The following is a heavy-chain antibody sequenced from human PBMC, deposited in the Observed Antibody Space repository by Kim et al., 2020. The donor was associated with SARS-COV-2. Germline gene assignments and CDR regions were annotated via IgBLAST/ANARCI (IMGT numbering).Heavy chain of an antibody. Sequence: SETLSLTCTVSGGSISSSSYYWGWIRQPPGKGLEWIGSIYYSGSTYYNPSLKSRVTISVDTSKNQFSLKLSSVTAADTAVYYCASHWGSIAAAIDYWGQGTLVTVSS. D-gene: IGHD6-13*01. J-gene: IGHJ4*02. CDR1: GGSISSSSYY. V-gene: IGHV4-39*01. CDR2: IYYSGST. CDR3: ASHWGSIAAAIDY.